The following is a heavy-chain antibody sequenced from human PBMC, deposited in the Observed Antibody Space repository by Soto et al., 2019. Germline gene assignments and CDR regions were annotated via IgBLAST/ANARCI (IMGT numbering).Heavy chain of an antibody. D-gene: IGHD7-27*01. V-gene: IGHV4-30-2*01. CDR3: ARVPGP. Sequence: ASETLSPTCAVSGGSLSRGGYSWSWIRQPPGKGLEWIGYIYHSGSTYYNPSLKSRVTISVDRSKNQFSLKLSSVTAADTAVYYCARVPGPWGQGTLVTVSS. CDR1: GGSLSRGGYS. CDR2: IYHSGST. J-gene: IGHJ5*02.